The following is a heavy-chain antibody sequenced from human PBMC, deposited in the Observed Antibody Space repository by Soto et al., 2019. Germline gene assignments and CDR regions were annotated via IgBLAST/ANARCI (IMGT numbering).Heavy chain of an antibody. CDR1: GFTVSSYA. V-gene: IGHV3-64D*06. J-gene: IGHJ4*02. CDR2: ISSNGGST. CDR3: VKPGSYSYYFDY. D-gene: IGHD1-26*01. Sequence: GGSLRLSCAASGFTVSSYAMYWVRQAPGKGLEYVSAISSNGGSTYYADSVKGRFTISRDNSKNTLYLQMSSLRAEDTAVYYCVKPGSYSYYFDYWGQGTLVTVSS.